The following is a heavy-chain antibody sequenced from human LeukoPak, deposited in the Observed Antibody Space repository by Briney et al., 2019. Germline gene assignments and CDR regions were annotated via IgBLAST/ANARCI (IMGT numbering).Heavy chain of an antibody. V-gene: IGHV3-74*01. J-gene: IGHJ4*02. Sequence: GGSLRLSCAASGFTFSNYWVHWVRQAPGKGLVWFSRINRDGSTTNYVDSVKGRFTVSRDNAKNTLNLQMNSLRAEDTAVYYCARDKKSGESSEIDYWGQGTLVTVSS. CDR3: ARDKKSGESSEIDY. CDR2: INRDGSTT. CDR1: GFTFSNYW. D-gene: IGHD3-10*01.